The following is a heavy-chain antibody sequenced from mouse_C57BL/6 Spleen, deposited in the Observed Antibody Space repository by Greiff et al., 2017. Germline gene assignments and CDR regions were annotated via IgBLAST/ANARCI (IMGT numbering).Heavy chain of an antibody. CDR1: GFSLTSYG. Sequence: QVQLKESGPGLVAPSQSLSITCTVSGFSLTSYGVDWVRQSPGKGLEWLGVIWGVGSTNNNSALKSRLSISKDNSKSQVFLKMNSLQTADAAMYYSARRRGYAMDYWGQGTSVTVSS. J-gene: IGHJ4*01. CDR3: ARRRGYAMDY. V-gene: IGHV2-6*01. D-gene: IGHD2-12*01. CDR2: IWGVGST.